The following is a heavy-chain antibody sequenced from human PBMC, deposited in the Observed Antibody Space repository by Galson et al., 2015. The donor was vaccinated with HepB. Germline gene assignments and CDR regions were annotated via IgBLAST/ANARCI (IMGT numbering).Heavy chain of an antibody. Sequence: SVKVSCKASGYTFTSYAMHWVRQAPGQRLEWMGWINAGNGNTKYSQKFQGRVTITRDTSASTAYMELSSLRSEDTAVYYCARDRDILTGYYDIWGQGTMVTVSS. V-gene: IGHV1-3*01. CDR1: GYTFTSYA. CDR3: ARDRDILTGYYDI. J-gene: IGHJ3*02. D-gene: IGHD3-9*01. CDR2: INAGNGNT.